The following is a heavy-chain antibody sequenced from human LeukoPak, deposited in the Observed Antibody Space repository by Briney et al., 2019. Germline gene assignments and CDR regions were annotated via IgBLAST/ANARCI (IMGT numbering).Heavy chain of an antibody. CDR1: GGTFSSYA. CDR3: ARGSTSSTDYYYYMDV. D-gene: IGHD2-2*01. Sequence: SAKVSCKASGGTFSSYAISWVRQAPGQGLEWMGGIIPIFGTANYAQKFQGRVTITTDESTSTAYMELSSLRSEDTAVYYCARGSTSSTDYYYYMDVWGKGTTVTVSS. CDR2: IIPIFGTA. V-gene: IGHV1-69*05. J-gene: IGHJ6*03.